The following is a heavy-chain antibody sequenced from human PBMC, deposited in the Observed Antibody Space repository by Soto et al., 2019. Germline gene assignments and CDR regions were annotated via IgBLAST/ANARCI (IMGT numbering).Heavy chain of an antibody. Sequence: PGGSLRLSRAASGITISNYPMSWVRQAPGKGLDWVSGISGSGDRTYYADSAKGRFSISKDISKNSLSLQLDSLGVEDTAVYFCVKDDGGYPSTAPHWGQGTLVTVSS. V-gene: IGHV3-23*01. D-gene: IGHD3-22*01. CDR2: ISGSGDRT. CDR3: VKDDGGYPSTAPH. CDR1: GITISNYP. J-gene: IGHJ4*02.